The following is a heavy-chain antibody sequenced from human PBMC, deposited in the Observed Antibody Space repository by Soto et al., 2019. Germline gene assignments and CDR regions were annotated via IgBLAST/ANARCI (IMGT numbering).Heavy chain of an antibody. CDR3: AREGTYYYYGMDV. CDR1: GFTFSSYG. J-gene: IGHJ6*02. CDR2: IWYDGSNK. V-gene: IGHV3-33*01. Sequence: QVPLVESGGGVVQPGRSLRLSCAASGFTFSSYGMHWVRQAPGKGLEWVAVIWYDGSNKYYADSVKGRFTISRDNSQNTRYLQMNSLRAEDTAVYYCAREGTYYYYGMDVWGQGTTVTVSS.